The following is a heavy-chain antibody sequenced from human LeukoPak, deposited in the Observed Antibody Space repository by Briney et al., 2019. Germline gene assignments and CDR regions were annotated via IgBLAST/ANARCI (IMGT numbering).Heavy chain of an antibody. CDR1: GYTFTSYG. J-gene: IGHJ3*02. CDR3: ARSRFWSGYYGVFDGDAAFDI. Sequence: GASVKVSCKASGYTFTSYGISWVRQAPGQGLEWMGWISAYNGNTNYAQKLQGRVTMTTDTSTSTAYMELRSLRSDDTAVYYCARSRFWSGYYGVFDGDAAFDIWGQGTMVTVSS. V-gene: IGHV1-18*01. CDR2: ISAYNGNT. D-gene: IGHD3-3*01.